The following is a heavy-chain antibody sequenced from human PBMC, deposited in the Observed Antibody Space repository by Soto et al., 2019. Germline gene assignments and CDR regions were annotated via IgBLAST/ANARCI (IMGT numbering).Heavy chain of an antibody. CDR2: IIPIFGTA. CDR3: ARSEYQLLASRRSNHDAFDI. J-gene: IGHJ3*02. CDR1: GGTFSSYA. D-gene: IGHD2-2*01. V-gene: IGHV1-69*13. Sequence: SVKVSCKASGGTFSSYAISWVRQAPGQGLEWMGGIIPIFGTANYAQKFQGRVTITADESTSTAYMELSSLRSEDTAVYYCARSEYQLLASRRSNHDAFDIWGQGTMVTVSS.